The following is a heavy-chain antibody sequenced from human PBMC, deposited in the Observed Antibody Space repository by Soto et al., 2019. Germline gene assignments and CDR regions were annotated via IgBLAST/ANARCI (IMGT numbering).Heavy chain of an antibody. V-gene: IGHV3-7*01. CDR1: GFTFSSSW. CDR3: ARAFR. J-gene: IGHJ4*02. CDR2: IKQDGSEK. Sequence: QPGGSLRLSCAASGFTFSSSWMSWVRQAPGKGPEWVASIKQDGSEKYYVDSVKGRFAISRDNAKNSLFLQMNSLRVEDTAVYYCARAFRWGQGIPVTVSS.